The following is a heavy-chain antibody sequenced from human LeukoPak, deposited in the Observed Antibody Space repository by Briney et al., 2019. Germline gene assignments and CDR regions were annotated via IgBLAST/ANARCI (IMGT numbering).Heavy chain of an antibody. V-gene: IGHV1-8*01. Sequence: ASVKVSCKASGYTFTSYDINWVRQATGQGLEWMGWMNPNSGNTGYAQKFQGRVTMTRNTSISTAYMELSSLRSEDTAVYYCARDYLGAAIFGVVGKDYYYGMDVWGQGTTVTVSS. CDR1: GYTFTSYD. CDR2: MNPNSGNT. CDR3: ARDYLGAAIFGVVGKDYYYGMDV. D-gene: IGHD3-3*01. J-gene: IGHJ6*02.